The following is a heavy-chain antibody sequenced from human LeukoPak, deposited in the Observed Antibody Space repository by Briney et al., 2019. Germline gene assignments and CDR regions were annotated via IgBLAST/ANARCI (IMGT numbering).Heavy chain of an antibody. CDR1: GASINALY. J-gene: IGHJ4*02. Sequence: SETLSLTCTVSGASINALYWSWIRHSPGKGLEWIGSVFHSGDTTYNPSLKSRVTISVDTSKNQFSLKLRSVTAADTAVYYCARVTGYVIEDNFDYWGQGTLVTVSS. D-gene: IGHD2-15*01. V-gene: IGHV4-59*01. CDR2: VFHSGDT. CDR3: ARVTGYVIEDNFDY.